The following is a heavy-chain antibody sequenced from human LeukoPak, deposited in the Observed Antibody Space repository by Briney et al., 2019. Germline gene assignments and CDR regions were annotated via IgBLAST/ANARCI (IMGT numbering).Heavy chain of an antibody. CDR2: VYYGST. Sequence: SETLSLXCTVSGVSIGSHYWTWVRQSPGQGMEWLGYVYYGSTKLNPSLKGRGSISVDTSKNQFSLRLTSVTAADTAVYFCARAGYESTRYPPLLFYHMDVWGRGTTVIVSS. V-gene: IGHV4-59*11. CDR3: ARAGYESTRYPPLLFYHMDV. CDR1: GVSIGSHY. D-gene: IGHD3-22*01. J-gene: IGHJ6*03.